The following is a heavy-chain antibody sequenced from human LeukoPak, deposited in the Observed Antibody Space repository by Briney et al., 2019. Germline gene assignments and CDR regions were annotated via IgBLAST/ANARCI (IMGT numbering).Heavy chain of an antibody. CDR3: ARAVSETQDYYYYMDV. CDR1: GYTFTGYY. CDR2: INPNSGGT. D-gene: IGHD6-25*01. V-gene: IGHV1-2*02. Sequence: VASVKVSCKASGYTFTGYYMHWVRQAPGQGLEWMGWINPNSGGTNYAQKFQGRVTMTRDTSISTAYMELSRLSSDDTAVYYCARAVSETQDYYYYMDVWGKGTTVTVSS. J-gene: IGHJ6*03.